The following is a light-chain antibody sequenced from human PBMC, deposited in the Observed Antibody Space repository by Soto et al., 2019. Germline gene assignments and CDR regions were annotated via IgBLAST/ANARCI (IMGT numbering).Light chain of an antibody. CDR1: SSDVGGYNY. Sequence: QSVLTQPASVSGSPGQSITISCTGTSSDVGGYNYVSWYQQHPGKAPKLMIYEVSNRPSGVSNRFSGSKSGNTASLTISGLQAEDEADYYCSSYTSGSTPYYAFGTGTKVTVL. CDR3: SSYTSGSTPYYA. CDR2: EVS. V-gene: IGLV2-14*01. J-gene: IGLJ1*01.